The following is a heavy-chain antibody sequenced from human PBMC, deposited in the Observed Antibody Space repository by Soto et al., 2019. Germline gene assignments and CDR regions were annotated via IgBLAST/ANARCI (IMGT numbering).Heavy chain of an antibody. D-gene: IGHD3-22*01. J-gene: IGHJ3*02. V-gene: IGHV1-69*01. CDR2: IIPIFGTA. CDR3: AIGSSSGYFDHDAFDI. CDR1: GGTFSSYA. Sequence: QVQLVQSGAEVKKPGSSVKVSCKASGGTFSSYAIGWVRQAPGQGLEWMGGIIPIFGTANYAQKFQGRVTITADESTSTAYMELSSLRSEDTAVYYCAIGSSSGYFDHDAFDIWGQGTMVTVSS.